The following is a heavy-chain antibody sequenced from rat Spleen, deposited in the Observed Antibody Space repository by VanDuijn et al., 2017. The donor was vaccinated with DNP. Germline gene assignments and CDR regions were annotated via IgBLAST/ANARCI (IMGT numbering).Heavy chain of an antibody. V-gene: IGHV5-25*01. J-gene: IGHJ2*01. CDR2: INPSGDSS. Sequence: EVQLVESGGGLVQPGRSLKLSCAASGFTFSNYDMAWVRQAPTKGLEWVASINPSGDSSYYRASVKGRFTVSRDNAKSTLYLQMNSLRSEDMATYYCVRWNSGHFDYWGQGVMVTVSS. CDR1: GFTFSNYD. CDR3: VRWNSGHFDY. D-gene: IGHD4-3*01.